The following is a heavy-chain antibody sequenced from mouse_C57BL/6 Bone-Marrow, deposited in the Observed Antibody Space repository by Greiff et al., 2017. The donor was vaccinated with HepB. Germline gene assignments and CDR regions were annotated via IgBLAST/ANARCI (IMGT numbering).Heavy chain of an antibody. CDR1: GFTFTDYY. Sequence: EVKLVESGGGLVQPGGSLSLSCAASGFTFTDYYMSWVRQPPGKALEWLGFIRNKANGYTTEYSASVKGRFTISRDNSQSILYLQMDALRAEDSATYYCARSPHYYGSSSFAYWGQGTLVTVSA. CDR2: IRNKANGYTT. V-gene: IGHV7-3*01. D-gene: IGHD1-1*01. CDR3: ARSPHYYGSSSFAY. J-gene: IGHJ3*01.